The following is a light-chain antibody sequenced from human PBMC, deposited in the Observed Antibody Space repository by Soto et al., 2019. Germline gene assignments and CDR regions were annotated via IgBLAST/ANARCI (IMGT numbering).Light chain of an antibody. J-gene: IGLJ1*01. CDR2: DVN. CDR3: SSYAGSLYV. CDR1: SSDVGGSNY. V-gene: IGLV2-14*03. Sequence: QSALTQPASVSGSPGQSITISCTGTSSDVGGSNYVSWYQQHPGKAPKLIIYDVNNRPSGISNRFSGSKSGNTASLTVSGLQAEDEADYYCSSYAGSLYVFGTGTKVTVL.